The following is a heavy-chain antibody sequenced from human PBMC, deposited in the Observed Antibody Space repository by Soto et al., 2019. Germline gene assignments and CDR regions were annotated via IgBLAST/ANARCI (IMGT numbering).Heavy chain of an antibody. CDR2: MNPNSGNT. CDR1: GYTFTSYD. Sequence: ASVKVSCKASGYTFTSYDINWVRQATGQGLEWMGWMNPNSGNTGYAQKFQGRVTMTRNTSISTAYMELSSLRSEDTAVYYCARSAGPYWYFDLWGRGTLVTVSS. CDR3: ARSAGPYWYFDL. J-gene: IGHJ2*01. D-gene: IGHD6-13*01. V-gene: IGHV1-8*01.